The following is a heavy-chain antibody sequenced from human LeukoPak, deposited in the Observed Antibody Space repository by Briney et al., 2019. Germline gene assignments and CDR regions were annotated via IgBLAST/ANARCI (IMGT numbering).Heavy chain of an antibody. CDR1: GGSISSYY. CDR2: IYYSGST. V-gene: IGHV4-59*08. J-gene: IGHJ4*02. D-gene: IGHD3-9*01. CDR3: ARGAYSDWLYRLDY. Sequence: SQTLSLTCTVSGGSISSYYWSWILQPPGKGLEWIGYIYYSGSTNYNPSLKSRVTISVDTSKNQFSLKLSSVTAADTAVYYCARGAYSDWLYRLDYWGQGTLVTVSS.